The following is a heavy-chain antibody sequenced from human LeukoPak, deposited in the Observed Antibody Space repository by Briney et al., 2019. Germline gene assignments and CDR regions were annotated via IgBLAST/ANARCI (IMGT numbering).Heavy chain of an antibody. CDR3: ARDPGSGYEEHFDY. Sequence: PGGSLRLSCAASGFTFSSYRMHWVRQAPGKGLEWVAFIRYDGSNKYYADSVKGRFTISRDNAKDSLYLQMNSLRAEDTAVYYCARDPGSGYEEHFDYWGQGTLVTVSS. V-gene: IGHV3-30*02. CDR2: IRYDGSNK. CDR1: GFTFSSYR. J-gene: IGHJ4*02. D-gene: IGHD5-12*01.